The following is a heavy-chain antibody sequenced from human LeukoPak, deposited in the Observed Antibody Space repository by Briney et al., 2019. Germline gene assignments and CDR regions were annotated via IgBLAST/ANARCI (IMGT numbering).Heavy chain of an antibody. CDR3: AKDGYYDSSGYYMNY. D-gene: IGHD3-22*01. CDR2: IKQDGSEK. Sequence: GGSLRLSCAASGFTLSSYWMSWVRQAPGKGLEWVANIKQDGSEKYYVDSMKGRFTISRDNAKNSLYLQMNSLRAEDTAVYNCAKDGYYDSSGYYMNYWGQGTLVTVSS. J-gene: IGHJ4*02. V-gene: IGHV3-7*03. CDR1: GFTLSSYW.